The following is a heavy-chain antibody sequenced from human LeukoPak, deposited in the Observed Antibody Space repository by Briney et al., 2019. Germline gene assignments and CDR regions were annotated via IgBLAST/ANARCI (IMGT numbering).Heavy chain of an antibody. Sequence: PGGSLRLSCAASGFTLSSYSINCVRQAPGKGLELVSFISSSGSTMYYADSVKGRFTISRDNAKNSLYLQMNSLRAEDTAVYYCARENVGDVFHYWGQGTLVTVSS. CDR3: ARENVGDVFHY. D-gene: IGHD2-21*02. CDR2: ISSSGSTM. CDR1: GFTLSSYS. V-gene: IGHV3-48*01. J-gene: IGHJ4*02.